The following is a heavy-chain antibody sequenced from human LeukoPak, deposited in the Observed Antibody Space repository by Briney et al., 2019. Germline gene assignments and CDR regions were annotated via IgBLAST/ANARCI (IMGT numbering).Heavy chain of an antibody. V-gene: IGHV1-8*03. Sequence: APVKVSCKASGYTFTTYDINWVRQATGQGLEWMGWMNPYSGNIGYAQKFQGRVSITKNTSISTAYMELSSLRSEDTAVYYCARGDVWGTYRSHYFDYWGQGTLVTVPS. CDR2: MNPYSGNI. CDR3: ARGDVWGTYRSHYFDY. J-gene: IGHJ4*02. D-gene: IGHD3-16*02. CDR1: GYTFTTYD.